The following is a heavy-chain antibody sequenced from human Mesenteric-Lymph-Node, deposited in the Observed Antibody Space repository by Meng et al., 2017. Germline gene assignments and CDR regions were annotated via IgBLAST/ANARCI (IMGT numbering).Heavy chain of an antibody. CDR3: ARGGYYSFDY. J-gene: IGHJ4*02. Sequence: LQHGGAGPLKPAEPLSLTFAVNCGSLSGAYWNWNRQPPGKGLEWIGEIIHGGSPSYNPSLKSRVTISIDTSKNQLSLMLSSVTAADAAVYYCARGGYYSFDYWGQGTLVTVSS. CDR2: IIHGGSP. V-gene: IGHV4-34*01. CDR1: CGSLSGAY. D-gene: IGHD5-18*01.